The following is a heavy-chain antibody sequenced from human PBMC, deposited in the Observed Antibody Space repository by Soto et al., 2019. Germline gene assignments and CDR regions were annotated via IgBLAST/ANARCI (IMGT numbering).Heavy chain of an antibody. CDR1: GGSISSGGYY. J-gene: IGHJ5*02. Sequence: PSETLSLTCTVSGGSISSGGYYWSWIRQHPGKGLEWIGYIYYSGSTYYNPSLKSRVTISVDTSKNQFSLKLSSVTAADTAVYYCASGMVRGVTSWFDPWGQGNLVTISS. CDR2: IYYSGST. V-gene: IGHV4-31*03. CDR3: ASGMVRGVTSWFDP. D-gene: IGHD3-10*01.